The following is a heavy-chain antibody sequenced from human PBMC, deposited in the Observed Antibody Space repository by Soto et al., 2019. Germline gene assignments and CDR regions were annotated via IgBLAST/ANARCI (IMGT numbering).Heavy chain of an antibody. J-gene: IGHJ4*02. CDR3: ARLCGEGGVDY. CDR1: GGSISSSNW. CDR2: IYHSGNT. D-gene: IGHD3-3*01. V-gene: IGHV4-4*02. Sequence: QVKLQESGPGLVKPSGTLSLTCAVSGGSISSSNWWSWVLQPPGKRLEWIGEIYHSGNTNYNPSLKRLVTTADDKTRNQFSLKLSSVAAAETVVYYGARLCGEGGVDYWGQGTLVTVSS.